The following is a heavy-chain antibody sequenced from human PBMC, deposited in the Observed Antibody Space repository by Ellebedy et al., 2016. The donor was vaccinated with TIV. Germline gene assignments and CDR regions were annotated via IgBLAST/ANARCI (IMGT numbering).Heavy chain of an antibody. CDR3: VRARNYALDS. D-gene: IGHD3-16*01. J-gene: IGHJ4*02. CDR1: GFSFSSYA. CDR2: MSYDGTNK. V-gene: IGHV3-30*03. Sequence: GESLKISCAASGFSFSSYAMHWVRQAPGKGLEWVALMSYDGTNKYYTDSTRGRFTISRDNSKNTLYLQMNSRRVEDTAVYFCVRARNYALDSWGQGTLVTVSS.